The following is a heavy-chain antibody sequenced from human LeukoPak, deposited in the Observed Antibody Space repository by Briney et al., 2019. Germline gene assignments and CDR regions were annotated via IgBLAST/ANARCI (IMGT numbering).Heavy chain of an antibody. CDR1: GFTFSRYG. CDR3: ARDGYNYGGFDS. D-gene: IGHD5-24*01. J-gene: IGHJ4*02. CDR2: IWYDGSNK. Sequence: GRSLRLSCAASGFTFSRYGMHWVRRAPGKGLAWVAVIWYDGSNKNYADSVKGRFTISRDNSKNTLYLQMNSLRAEDTAVYYCARDGYNYGGFDSWGQGTLVTVSS. V-gene: IGHV3-33*01.